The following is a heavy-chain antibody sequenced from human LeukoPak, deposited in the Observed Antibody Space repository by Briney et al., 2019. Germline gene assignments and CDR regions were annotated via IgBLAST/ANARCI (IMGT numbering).Heavy chain of an antibody. CDR2: IHSGGST. Sequence: GGSLRLSSAASGFTVSTNYMSWVRQVPGKGLEWVSVIHSGGSTYYADSVKGRFTISRDNSKNTLYLQMNSLRAEDTAVYYCARESFYYGSGSQFDYWGQGTLVTVSS. CDR3: ARESFYYGSGSQFDY. D-gene: IGHD3-10*01. J-gene: IGHJ4*02. CDR1: GFTVSTNY. V-gene: IGHV3-66*01.